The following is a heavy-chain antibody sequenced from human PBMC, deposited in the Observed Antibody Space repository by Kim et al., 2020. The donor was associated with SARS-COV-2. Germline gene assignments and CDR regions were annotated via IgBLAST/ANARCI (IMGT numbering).Heavy chain of an antibody. CDR1: GFTFSNYW. V-gene: IGHV3-74*01. J-gene: IGHJ6*02. D-gene: IGHD6-6*01. Sequence: GGSLRLSCAASGFTFSNYWMHWVRQAPGKGLVWFSRVASDGSSTSYADPVKGRFTISRDNAKNTLYLQMNSLRAEDTAVYYCASGSSSTTNYGMDVWGQGTTVIVSS. CDR2: VASDGSST. CDR3: ASGSSSTTNYGMDV.